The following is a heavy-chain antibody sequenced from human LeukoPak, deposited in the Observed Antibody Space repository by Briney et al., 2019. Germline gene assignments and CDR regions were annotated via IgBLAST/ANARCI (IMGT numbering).Heavy chain of an antibody. J-gene: IGHJ5*02. V-gene: IGHV3-21*01. Sequence: PEGSLRLSCAASGFTFSSYSMNWVRQAPGKGLEWVSSISSSSSYIYYADSVKGRFTISRDNAKNSLYLQMNSLRAEDTAVYYCARGDRSGNYYGSGSPWGQGTLVTVSS. D-gene: IGHD3-10*01. CDR3: ARGDRSGNYYGSGSP. CDR1: GFTFSSYS. CDR2: ISSSSSYI.